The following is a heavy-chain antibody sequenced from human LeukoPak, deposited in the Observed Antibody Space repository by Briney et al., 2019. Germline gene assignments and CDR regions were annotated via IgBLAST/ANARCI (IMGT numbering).Heavy chain of an antibody. CDR1: GFTFSSYG. D-gene: IGHD5-12*01. Sequence: GGSLRLSCAASGFTFSSYGMHWVRQAPGKGLEWVAVISYDGSNKYYADSVKGRFTISRDNSKNTLYLQMNSLRAEDTAVYYCAKDEEYSGYDPGALDYWGQGTLVTVSS. V-gene: IGHV3-30*18. CDR3: AKDEEYSGYDPGALDY. CDR2: ISYDGSNK. J-gene: IGHJ4*02.